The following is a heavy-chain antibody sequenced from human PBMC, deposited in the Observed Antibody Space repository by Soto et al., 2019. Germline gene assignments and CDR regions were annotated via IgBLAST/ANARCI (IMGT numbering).Heavy chain of an antibody. Sequence: SLRLSCAASGFTFSSYGMHWVRQAPGKGLEWVAVIWYDGSNKYYADSVKGRFTISRDNSKNTLYLQMNSLRAEDTAVYYCARESYDSSGYYYVSSTNAFDIWGQGTMVTVSS. CDR3: ARESYDSSGYYYVSSTNAFDI. J-gene: IGHJ3*02. V-gene: IGHV3-33*01. D-gene: IGHD3-22*01. CDR2: IWYDGSNK. CDR1: GFTFSSYG.